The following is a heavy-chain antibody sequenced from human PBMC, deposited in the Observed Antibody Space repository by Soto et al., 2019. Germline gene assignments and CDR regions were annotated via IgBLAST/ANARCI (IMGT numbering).Heavy chain of an antibody. D-gene: IGHD5-18*01. CDR3: ARDLREQLWFPISDGMDV. CDR1: GFTFSSYA. Sequence: QVQLVESGGGVVQPGRSLRLSCAASGFTFSSYAMHWVRQAPGKGLEWVAVISYDGSNKYYADSVKGRFTISRDNSKNTLYLQMNSLRAEDTAVYYCARDLREQLWFPISDGMDVWGQGTTVTVSS. CDR2: ISYDGSNK. J-gene: IGHJ6*02. V-gene: IGHV3-30-3*01.